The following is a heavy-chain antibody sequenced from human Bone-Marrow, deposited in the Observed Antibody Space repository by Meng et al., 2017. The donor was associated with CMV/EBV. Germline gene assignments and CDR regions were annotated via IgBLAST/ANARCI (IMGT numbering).Heavy chain of an antibody. CDR1: GYTFTGYY. J-gene: IGHJ4*02. CDR3: ARDSSDYDFWSGNYYFDY. CDR2: INPNSGGT. V-gene: IGHV1-2*02. D-gene: IGHD3-3*01. Sequence: ASVKVSCKASGYTFTGYYMHWVRQAPGQGLEWMGWINPNSGGTNYAQKFQGRVTMTRDTSISTAYMEPSRLRSDDTAVYYCARDSSDYDFWSGNYYFDYWGQGTLVTVSS.